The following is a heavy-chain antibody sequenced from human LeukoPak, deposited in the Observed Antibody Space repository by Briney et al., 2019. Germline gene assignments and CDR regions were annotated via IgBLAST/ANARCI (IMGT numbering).Heavy chain of an antibody. Sequence: PGGSLRLSCAASGFTFTNYWMTWVRQTPGKGLEWVANIKQDGSRIFYVDSVKGRFTISRDSAKSSVYLQMNNVRAEDTAVYHCARIGYSSSSFDFWGQGTLVTVSS. CDR2: IKQDGSRI. CDR1: GFTFTNYW. D-gene: IGHD6-6*01. CDR3: ARIGYSSSSFDF. V-gene: IGHV3-7*01. J-gene: IGHJ4*02.